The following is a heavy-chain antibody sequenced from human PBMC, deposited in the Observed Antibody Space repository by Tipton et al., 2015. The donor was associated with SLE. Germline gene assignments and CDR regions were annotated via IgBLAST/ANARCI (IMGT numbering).Heavy chain of an antibody. Sequence: SLRLSCAASGFTFHNYWMHWVRQAPGKGLVWVSRLSTVGSVTTYADSGKGRLTISRDNPKNTLYLQMRSLGVEDTGIYYCARAPTISVAGTTDPFGMDVWGPGTRVTVSS. J-gene: IGHJ6*02. V-gene: IGHV3-74*01. CDR2: LSTVGSVT. CDR1: GFTFHNYW. CDR3: ARAPTISVAGTTDPFGMDV. D-gene: IGHD6-19*01.